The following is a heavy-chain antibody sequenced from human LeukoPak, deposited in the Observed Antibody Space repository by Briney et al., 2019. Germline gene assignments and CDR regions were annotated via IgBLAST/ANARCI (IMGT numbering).Heavy chain of an antibody. Sequence: GGPLRLSCGASGLTVSSYAMSWVRHAPGKGLEWVSTIIGSAANTYYADSVKGRFTISRDDSKNTAYLQMNSLRAEDTAVYSCAKYTSGTSYRGLDQWGHGTLVTVSS. CDR3: AKYTSGTSYRGLDQ. CDR1: GLTVSSYA. D-gene: IGHD3-10*01. CDR2: IIGSAANT. V-gene: IGHV3-23*01. J-gene: IGHJ4*01.